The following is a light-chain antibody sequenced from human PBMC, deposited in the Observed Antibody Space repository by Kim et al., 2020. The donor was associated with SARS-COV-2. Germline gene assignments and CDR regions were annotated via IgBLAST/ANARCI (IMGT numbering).Light chain of an antibody. CDR1: KLGDKY. CDR3: QAWDSSTANVV. Sequence: SYELTQPHSVSVSPGQTASITCSGDKLGDKYACWYQQKPGQSPVLVIYQDSKRPSGIPERFSGSNSGNTATLTISGTQAMDEADYYCQAWDSSTANVVFG. V-gene: IGLV3-1*01. CDR2: QDS. J-gene: IGLJ2*01.